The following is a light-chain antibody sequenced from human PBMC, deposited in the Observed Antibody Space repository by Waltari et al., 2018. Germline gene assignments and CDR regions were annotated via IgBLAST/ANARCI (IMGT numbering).Light chain of an antibody. CDR3: QVWDSGSDHYV. CDR2: DDG. CDR1: TIGRQN. J-gene: IGLJ1*01. Sequence: SYVLTQPPSVSVAPGQTARITCDGNTIGRQNVQWYQQKPGQAPVLVVYDDGDRPSGIPERFSGSNSGNTATLTISRVDAGDEADYYCQVWDSGSDHYVFGTVTKVTVL. V-gene: IGLV3-21*02.